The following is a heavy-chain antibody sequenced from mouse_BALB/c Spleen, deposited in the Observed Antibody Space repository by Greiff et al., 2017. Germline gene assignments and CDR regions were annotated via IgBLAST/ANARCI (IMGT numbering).Heavy chain of an antibody. CDR1: GFTFSSFG. CDR3: ARSTVRHYAMDY. CDR2: ISSGSSTI. Sequence: DVHLVESGGGLVQPGGSRKLSCAASGFTFSSFGMHWVRQAPEKGLEWVAYISSGSSTIYYADTVKGRFTISRDNPKNTLFLQMTSLRSEDTAMYYCARSTVRHYAMDYWGQGTSVTVSS. J-gene: IGHJ4*01. D-gene: IGHD2-14*01. V-gene: IGHV5-17*02.